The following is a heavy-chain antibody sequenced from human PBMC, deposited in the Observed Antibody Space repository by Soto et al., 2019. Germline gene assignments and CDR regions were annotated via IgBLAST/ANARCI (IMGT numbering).Heavy chain of an antibody. D-gene: IGHD4-4*01. CDR1: GEPFSGYY. Sequence: LSLTCAVYGEPFSGYYWSWIRQPPGKGLEWIGEINHSGSTNYNPSLKSRVTISVDTSKNQFSLKLSSVTAADTAVYYCASGGHTVTPKDWGQGTLVTVSS. CDR2: INHSGST. V-gene: IGHV4-34*01. CDR3: ASGGHTVTPKD. J-gene: IGHJ4*02.